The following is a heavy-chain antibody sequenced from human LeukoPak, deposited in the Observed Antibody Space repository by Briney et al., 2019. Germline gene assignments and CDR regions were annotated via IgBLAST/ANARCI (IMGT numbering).Heavy chain of an antibody. CDR3: ARDSVSSGSYSSDAFDV. Sequence: PGGSLRLSCAVSGFTFSSYWMSWVRQAPGKGLEWVANIKQDGSEKYYVDSVKGRFTISRDNAKNSLYLQMNSLRAEDTAVYYCARDSVSSGSYSSDAFDVWGQGTMVTVSS. V-gene: IGHV3-7*01. D-gene: IGHD1-26*01. CDR1: GFTFSSYW. CDR2: IKQDGSEK. J-gene: IGHJ3*01.